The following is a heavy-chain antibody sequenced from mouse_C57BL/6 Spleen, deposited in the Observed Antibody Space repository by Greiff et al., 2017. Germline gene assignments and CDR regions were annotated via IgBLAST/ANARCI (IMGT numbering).Heavy chain of an antibody. CDR1: GYSFTGYF. V-gene: IGHV1-20*01. CDR2: INPYNGDT. J-gene: IGHJ3*01. CDR3: ARFGGYDWFAY. D-gene: IGHD2-2*01. Sequence: VHVKQSGPELVKPGDSVKISCKASGYSFTGYFMNWVMQSHGKSLEWIGRINPYNGDTFYNQKFKGKATLTVDKSSSTAHMELRSLTSEDSAVYYCARFGGYDWFAYWGQGTLVTVSA.